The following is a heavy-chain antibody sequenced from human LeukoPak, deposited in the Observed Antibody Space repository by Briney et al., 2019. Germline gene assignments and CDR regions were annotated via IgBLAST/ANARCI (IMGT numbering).Heavy chain of an antibody. Sequence: GGSLRLSCAASGCTFRSYAMSWVRQAPGKGLEWVSGISGSGGSTYYADSVKGRFTISRDNSKNTLYLQMNSLRAEDTAVYYCAKDYSGSGSYGFFDYWGQGTLVTVSS. CDR1: GCTFRSYA. CDR2: ISGSGGST. V-gene: IGHV3-23*01. D-gene: IGHD3-10*01. CDR3: AKDYSGSGSYGFFDY. J-gene: IGHJ4*02.